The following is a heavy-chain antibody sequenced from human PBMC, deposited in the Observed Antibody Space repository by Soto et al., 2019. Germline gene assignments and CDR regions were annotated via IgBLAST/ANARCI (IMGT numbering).Heavy chain of an antibody. D-gene: IGHD6-19*01. Sequence: ASVRVSGQAAGSTFPSAVISWVRQAPGQGLEWMGWISAYNGNTNYAQKLQGRVTMTTDTSTSTAYMELRSLRSDDTAVHYSARDIAVAAVDYWGQGTLVTVS. CDR1: GSTFPSAV. V-gene: IGHV1-18*01. CDR2: ISAYNGNT. J-gene: IGHJ4*02. CDR3: ARDIAVAAVDY.